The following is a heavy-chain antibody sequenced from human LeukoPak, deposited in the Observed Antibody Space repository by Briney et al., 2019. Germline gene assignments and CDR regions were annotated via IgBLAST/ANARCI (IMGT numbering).Heavy chain of an antibody. D-gene: IGHD3-22*01. V-gene: IGHV1-2*02. CDR1: GYTSTGYY. CDR2: INPNSGGT. Sequence: GASVKVSCKASGYTSTGYYMHWVRQAPGQGLEWMGWINPNSGGTNYAQKFQGRVTMTRDTSISTAYMELSRLRSDDTAVYYCARVSYYYDSSGYYYDGVGFDYWGQGTLVTVSS. J-gene: IGHJ4*02. CDR3: ARVSYYYDSSGYYYDGVGFDY.